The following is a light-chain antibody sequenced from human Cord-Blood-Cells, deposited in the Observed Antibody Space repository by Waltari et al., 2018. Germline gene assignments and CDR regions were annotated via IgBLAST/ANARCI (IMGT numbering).Light chain of an antibody. Sequence: VTITCRASQSISSYLNWYQQKPGKAPKLLIYAASSLQSGVPSRFSGSGSGTDFTLTIRSLQPEDFATYYCQQSYSTPQTFGQGTKLEIK. CDR2: AAS. J-gene: IGKJ2*01. CDR3: QQSYSTPQT. V-gene: IGKV1-39*01. CDR1: QSISSY.